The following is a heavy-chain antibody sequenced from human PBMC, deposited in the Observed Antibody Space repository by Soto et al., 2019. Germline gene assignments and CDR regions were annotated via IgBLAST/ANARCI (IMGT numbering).Heavy chain of an antibody. CDR1: GFTFSSYW. CDR2: INSDGSST. J-gene: IGHJ5*02. CDR3: ARVVNYDFWSGYYQGWFDP. Sequence: PGGSLRLSCAASGFTFSSYWMHWVRQAPGKGLVWVSRINSDGSSTSYADSVKGRFTISRDNAKNTLYLQMNSLRAEDTAVYYCARVVNYDFWSGYYQGWFDPWGQGTLVTVSS. D-gene: IGHD3-3*01. V-gene: IGHV3-74*01.